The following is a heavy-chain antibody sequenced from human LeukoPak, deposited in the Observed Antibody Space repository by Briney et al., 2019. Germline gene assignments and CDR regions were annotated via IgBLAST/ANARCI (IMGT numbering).Heavy chain of an antibody. V-gene: IGHV4-59*01. D-gene: IGHD5-12*01. CDR3: ARGVVGGYDSAN. Sequence: SETLSLTCTVSGGSISSYYWSWIRQPPGKGLEWIGYTYYSGSTNYNPSLKSRVTISVDTSKNQFSLKLSSVTAADTAVYYCARGVVGGYDSANWGQGTLVTVSS. CDR1: GGSISSYY. CDR2: TYYSGST. J-gene: IGHJ4*02.